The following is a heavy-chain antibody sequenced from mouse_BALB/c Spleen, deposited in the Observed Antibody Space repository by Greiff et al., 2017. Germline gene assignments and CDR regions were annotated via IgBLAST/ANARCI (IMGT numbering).Heavy chain of an antibody. J-gene: IGHJ4*01. CDR2: IRSKSNNYAT. CDR3: VSPQLGLRAMDY. D-gene: IGHD3-1*01. CDR1: GFTFNTYA. V-gene: IGHV10-1*02. Sequence: EVQLVESGGGLVQPKGSLKLSCAASGFTFNTYAMNWVRQAPGKGLEWVARIRSKSNNYATYYADSVKDRFTISRDDSQSMLYLQMNNLKTEDTAMYYCVSPQLGLRAMDYWGQGTSVTVSS.